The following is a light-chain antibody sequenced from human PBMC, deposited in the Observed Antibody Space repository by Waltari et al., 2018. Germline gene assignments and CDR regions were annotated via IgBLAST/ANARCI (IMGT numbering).Light chain of an antibody. J-gene: IGLJ3*02. CDR1: NIGSQI. Sequence: SYVLTQPPSVSVAPGKTATITCGGENIGSQIVPLYQQRPGQAPVLVIYDDTDRPSGIPERFSGSNSGNTATLTITRVEAGDEADYYCQVWDSSSDRWVFGGGTKLTVL. CDR3: QVWDSSSDRWV. V-gene: IGLV3-21*04. CDR2: DDT.